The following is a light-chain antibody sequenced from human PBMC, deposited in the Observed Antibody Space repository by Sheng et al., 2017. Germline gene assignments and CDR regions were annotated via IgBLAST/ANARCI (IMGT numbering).Light chain of an antibody. V-gene: IGKV1-12*01. CDR2: AAP. CDR3: LQHNTDPPT. Sequence: DIQMTQSPSSVSASVGDRVTITCRASQGISTWLVWYQQKPGRAPELLLNAAPSLQGGVPSRFSGSGSGTEFTLTISSLQPEDFATYFCLQHNTDPPTFGQGTTVDIK. J-gene: IGKJ1*01. CDR1: QGISTW.